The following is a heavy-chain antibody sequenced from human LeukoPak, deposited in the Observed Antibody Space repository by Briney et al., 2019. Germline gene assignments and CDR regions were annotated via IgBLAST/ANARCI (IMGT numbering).Heavy chain of an antibody. CDR2: ISWNSGSI. D-gene: IGHD3-22*01. CDR3: AKGGYYDSSGCFDY. J-gene: IGHJ4*02. V-gene: IGHV3-9*01. Sequence: PGRSLRLSCAASGFTFDDYAMHWVRQAPGKGLEWVSGISWNSGSIGYADSVKGRFTISRDNAKNSLYLQMNSLRAEDTALYYCAKGGYYDSSGCFDYWGQGTLVTVSS. CDR1: GFTFDDYA.